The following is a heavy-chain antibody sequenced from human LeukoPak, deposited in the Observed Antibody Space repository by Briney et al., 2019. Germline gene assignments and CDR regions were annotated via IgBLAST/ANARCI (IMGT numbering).Heavy chain of an antibody. V-gene: IGHV3-48*03. CDR3: AREGGYSSSWYNY. J-gene: IGHJ4*02. D-gene: IGHD6-13*01. Sequence: GGSLRLSCAASGVTFSSYEMNWVRQAPGKGLEWVSYISSSGSTIYYADSVKGRFTLSRDNDKNLLYLQMNSLRAEDTAVYYCAREGGYSSSWYNYWGQGTLVTVSS. CDR1: GVTFSSYE. CDR2: ISSSGSTI.